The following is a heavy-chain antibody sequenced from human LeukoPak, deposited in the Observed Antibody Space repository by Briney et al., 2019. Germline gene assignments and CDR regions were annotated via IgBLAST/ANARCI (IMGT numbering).Heavy chain of an antibody. Sequence: PSETLSLTCAVSGYSISSSSYYWGWIRQPPGKGLEWIGSIYYSGSTYYNPSLKSRVTISVDTSKNQFSLKLSSVTAADTAVYYCASFKITMVRGVIGDWGQGTLVTVSS. CDR1: GYSISSSSYY. V-gene: IGHV4-39*01. D-gene: IGHD3-10*01. CDR3: ASFKITMVRGVIGD. J-gene: IGHJ4*02. CDR2: IYYSGST.